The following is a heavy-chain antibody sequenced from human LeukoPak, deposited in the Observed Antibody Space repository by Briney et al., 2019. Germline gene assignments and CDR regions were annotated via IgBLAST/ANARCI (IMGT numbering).Heavy chain of an antibody. V-gene: IGHV4-59*01. CDR1: GGSIRNFY. Sequence: SQTLSLTCTVSGGSIRNFYWSWIRQPPGKGLEWIGYIYYSGTTKYNPSLKSRVTISVDTSKNQFSLKLNSVIAADTAAYYCARNHGGWFDSWGQGTLVTVSS. CDR3: ARNHGGWFDS. D-gene: IGHD4-23*01. CDR2: IYYSGTT. J-gene: IGHJ5*01.